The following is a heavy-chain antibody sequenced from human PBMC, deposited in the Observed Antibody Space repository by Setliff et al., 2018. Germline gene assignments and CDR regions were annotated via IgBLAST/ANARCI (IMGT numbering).Heavy chain of an antibody. D-gene: IGHD3-22*01. CDR1: GFTFTDYY. J-gene: IGHJ4*02. CDR3: ARTYYYDSSGSVFDY. CDR2: VDPEDGET. V-gene: IGHV1-69-2*01. Sequence: ASVKVSCKASGFTFTDYYMDWVQQAPGKGLEWMGRVDPEDGETLYAEKFQGRVTMTTDTSTSTAYMELRSLRSDDTAVYYCARTYYYDSSGSVFDYWGQGTLVTVSS.